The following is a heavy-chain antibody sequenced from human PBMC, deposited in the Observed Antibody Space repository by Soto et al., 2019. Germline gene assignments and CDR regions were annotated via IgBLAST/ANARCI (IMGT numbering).Heavy chain of an antibody. Sequence: ASVKVSCKASGYTFTSYGISWVRQAPGQGLEWMGWISAYNGNTNYAQKLQGRVTMTTDTSTSTAYMELRSLRSDDTAVYYCARGPVDLWSGYYISDGFDYWGEGTLVTVSS. D-gene: IGHD3-3*01. CDR3: ARGPVDLWSGYYISDGFDY. V-gene: IGHV1-18*01. CDR1: GYTFTSYG. J-gene: IGHJ4*02. CDR2: ISAYNGNT.